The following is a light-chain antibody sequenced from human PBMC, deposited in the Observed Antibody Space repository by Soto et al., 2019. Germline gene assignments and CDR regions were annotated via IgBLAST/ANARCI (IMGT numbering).Light chain of an antibody. CDR3: QQYYSYPPT. CDR2: GAS. V-gene: IGKV1-27*01. J-gene: IGKJ5*01. CDR1: QGLSHY. Sequence: DIQMTQSPSSLSASVGDRVTITCRASQGLSHYLAWYQQKPGKVPRLLIYGASTLQSGVPSRFSGSGSGTDFTLTISCLQSEDFATYYCQQYYSYPPTFGGGTRLEI.